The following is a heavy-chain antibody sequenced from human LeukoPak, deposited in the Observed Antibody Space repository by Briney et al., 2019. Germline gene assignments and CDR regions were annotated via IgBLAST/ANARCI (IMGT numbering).Heavy chain of an antibody. D-gene: IGHD2-2*01. CDR1: GFTFSSYW. CDR2: INTDGSST. CDR3: AKDRGGYCSSTSCSLYFDY. J-gene: IGHJ4*02. V-gene: IGHV3-74*01. Sequence: GGSLRLSCAASGFTFSSYWMHWVRQAPGKGLVWVSRINTDGSSTSYADSVKGRFTISRDNSKNTLYLQMNSLRAEDTAVYYCAKDRGGYCSSTSCSLYFDYWGQGTLVTVSS.